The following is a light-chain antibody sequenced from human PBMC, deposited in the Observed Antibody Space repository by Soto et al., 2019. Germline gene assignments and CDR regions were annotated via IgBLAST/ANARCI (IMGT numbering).Light chain of an antibody. J-gene: IGKJ5*01. CDR3: QQYGSSLIT. CDR2: DAS. Sequence: ELVLTQSPATLSLSPGERAPLSCRASQSINAYLAWYQNKPGQDPRILIYDASNRATGIPDRFSGSVSGTDFTLTISRLETEDCAVYDCQQYGSSLITFGQWTRLEIK. CDR1: QSINAY. V-gene: IGKV3-20*01.